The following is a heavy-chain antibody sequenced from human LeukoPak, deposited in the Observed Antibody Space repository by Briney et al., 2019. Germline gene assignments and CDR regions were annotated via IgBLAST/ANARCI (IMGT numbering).Heavy chain of an antibody. CDR1: GASIRSYY. CDR3: ARHSDILTGYPFDY. Sequence: SETLSLTCTVSGASIRSYYWSWIRQPPGKGLEWIGYIHYSGRTNYNPSLKSRVTISVETSKNHFSLELSSVTAADTAVYYCARHSDILTGYPFDYWGQGTLVTVSS. D-gene: IGHD3-9*01. CDR2: IHYSGRT. J-gene: IGHJ4*02. V-gene: IGHV4-59*01.